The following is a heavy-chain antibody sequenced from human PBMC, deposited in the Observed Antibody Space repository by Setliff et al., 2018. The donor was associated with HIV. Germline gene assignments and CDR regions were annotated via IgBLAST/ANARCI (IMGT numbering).Heavy chain of an antibody. CDR2: INPSSGST. V-gene: IGHV1-46*01. D-gene: IGHD3-10*01. Sequence: ASVKVSCKASGYAFTSYYMHWVRQAPGQGLEWMGIINPSSGSTTYAQKFQGRVTMTRDTSTSTVYMELSSLRSEDTAVYYCARDLYYYGSGSPNYYYYYGMDVWGQGTTVTVSS. J-gene: IGHJ6*02. CDR1: GYAFTSYY. CDR3: ARDLYYYGSGSPNYYYYYGMDV.